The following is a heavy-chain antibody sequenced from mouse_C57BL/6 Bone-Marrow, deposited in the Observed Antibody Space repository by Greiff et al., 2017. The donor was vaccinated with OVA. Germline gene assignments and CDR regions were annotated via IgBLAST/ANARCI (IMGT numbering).Heavy chain of an antibody. J-gene: IGHJ1*03. CDR2: ISSGGSYT. Sequence: EVKVVESGGDLVKPGGSLKLSCAASGFTFSSYGMSWVRQTPDKRLEWVATISSGGSYTYYPDSVKGRFTISRDNAKNTLYLQMSSLKSEDTAMYYCARHEGLTGYFDVWGTGTTVTVSS. V-gene: IGHV5-6*01. CDR1: GFTFSSYG. CDR3: ARHEGLTGYFDV. D-gene: IGHD3-2*01.